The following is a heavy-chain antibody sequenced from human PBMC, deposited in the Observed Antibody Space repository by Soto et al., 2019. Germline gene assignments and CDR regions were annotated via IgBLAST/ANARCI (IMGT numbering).Heavy chain of an antibody. CDR2: IHYSGST. CDR1: GGSISNGGSY. CDR3: ARVYSSGWYYFDY. Sequence: SETLSLTCTVSGGSISNGGSYWSWIRQHPGKGLEWIGYIHYSGSTYYNPSLKSRVTISVDTSKNQFSLKLSSVTAADTAVYYCARVYSSGWYYFDYWGQGTLVTVSS. D-gene: IGHD6-19*01. J-gene: IGHJ4*02. V-gene: IGHV4-61*08.